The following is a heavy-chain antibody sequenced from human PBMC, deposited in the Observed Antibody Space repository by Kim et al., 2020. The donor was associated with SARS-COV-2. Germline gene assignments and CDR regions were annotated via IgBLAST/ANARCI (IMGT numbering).Heavy chain of an antibody. CDR3: ARDLQGVTTIYYYYGMDV. J-gene: IGHJ6*02. D-gene: IGHD2-21*02. Sequence: GGSLRLSCAASGFTFSDYYMSWIRQAPGKGLEWVSYISSSSSYTNYADSVKGRFTISRDNAKNSLYLQMNSLRAGDTAVYYCARDLQGVTTIYYYYGMDVWGQGTTVTVSS. V-gene: IGHV3-11*06. CDR1: GFTFSDYY. CDR2: ISSSSSYT.